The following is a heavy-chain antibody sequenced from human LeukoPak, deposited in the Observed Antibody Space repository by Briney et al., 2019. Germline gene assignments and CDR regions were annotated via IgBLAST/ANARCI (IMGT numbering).Heavy chain of an antibody. CDR2: ISGSGGST. Sequence: GGSLRLSCAPSGFTFSSYGMSWVRQAPGKGLEWVSAISGSGGSTYYADSVKGRFTISRDNSKNTLYLQMNSLRAEDTALYYCAKCDYGSGSPRLCYFDYWGQGTLVTVSS. J-gene: IGHJ4*02. V-gene: IGHV3-23*01. CDR1: GFTFSSYG. D-gene: IGHD3-10*01. CDR3: AKCDYGSGSPRLCYFDY.